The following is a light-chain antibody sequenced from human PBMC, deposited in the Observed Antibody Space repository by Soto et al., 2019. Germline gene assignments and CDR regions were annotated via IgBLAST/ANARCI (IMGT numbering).Light chain of an antibody. J-gene: IGKJ2*01. CDR3: QQGHNWLLT. V-gene: IGKV3-15*01. Sequence: EIVMTQSPATLSLSPGERAALSCRASQSINSELAWYQQKPGQPPRLLIYGASTRATGVPARFTGSESGSEFTRTISGLQSDDFAVYYCQQGHNWLLTFDQGTRLEI. CDR2: GAS. CDR1: QSINSE.